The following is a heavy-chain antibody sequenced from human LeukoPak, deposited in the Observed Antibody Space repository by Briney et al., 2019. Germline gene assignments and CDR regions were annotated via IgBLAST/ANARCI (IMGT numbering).Heavy chain of an antibody. D-gene: IGHD3-10*01. V-gene: IGHV1-69*04. Sequence: SVKVSCKASGGTFSSYAISWVRQAPGQGLEWMGRIIPILGIANYAQKFQGRVTITADKSTSTAYMELSSLRSEDTAVYYCARIGTFGDYYFDYWGQGTLVTVSS. CDR3: ARIGTFGDYYFDY. CDR1: GGTFSSYA. J-gene: IGHJ4*02. CDR2: IIPILGIA.